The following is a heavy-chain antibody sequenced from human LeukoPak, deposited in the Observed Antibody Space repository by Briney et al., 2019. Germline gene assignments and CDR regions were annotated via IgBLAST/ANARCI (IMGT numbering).Heavy chain of an antibody. V-gene: IGHV3-30*02. J-gene: IGHJ4*02. CDR1: GFTFSNFG. CDR2: IRSDGGIK. Sequence: GGSLRLSCAASGFTFSNFGMHWVRQAPGKGLEWEAFIRSDGGIKYYADSVKGRFTISRDNSKNTLYLQMNSLRAEDTAVHYCAKDLPAAYFDYWGQGTLVTVSS. CDR3: AKDLPAAYFDY. D-gene: IGHD2-2*01.